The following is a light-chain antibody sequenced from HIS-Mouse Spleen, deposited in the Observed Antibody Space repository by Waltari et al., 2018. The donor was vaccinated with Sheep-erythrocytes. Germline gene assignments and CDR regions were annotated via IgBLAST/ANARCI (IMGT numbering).Light chain of an antibody. CDR2: KDS. CDR3: QSADSSGTYPYV. J-gene: IGLJ1*01. V-gene: IGLV3-25*03. CDR1: ALPKQS. Sequence: SYELTQPPSVSVSPGQTARITCSGDALPKQSSSRYQQKPGQAPVLVIYKDSERPSGIPERFSGSSSGTTVTLTISGVQAEDEADYYCQSADSSGTYPYVFGTGTKVTVL.